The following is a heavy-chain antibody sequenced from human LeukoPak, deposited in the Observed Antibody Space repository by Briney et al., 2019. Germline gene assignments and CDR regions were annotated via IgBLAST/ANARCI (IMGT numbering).Heavy chain of an antibody. CDR3: ASDPSSYGSWFVDAFDI. D-gene: IGHD6-13*01. V-gene: IGHV1-69*04. CDR1: GGTFSSYA. CDR2: IIPILGIA. Sequence: SVKVSCKASGGTFSSYAISWVRQAPGQGLEWMGRIIPILGIANYAQKFQGRVTITADKSTSTAYMELSSLRSEDTAVYYCASDPSSYGSWFVDAFDIWGQGTMVTVSS. J-gene: IGHJ3*02.